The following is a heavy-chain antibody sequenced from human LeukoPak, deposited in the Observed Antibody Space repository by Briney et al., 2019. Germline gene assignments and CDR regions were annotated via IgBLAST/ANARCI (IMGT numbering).Heavy chain of an antibody. CDR3: ARVSGSYGDAFDI. Sequence: GASVKVSCKASGYTFTSYGISWVRQAPGQGLEWMGRIIPIFGTANYAQKFQGRVTITTDESTSTAYMELSSLRSEDTAVYYCARVSGSYGDAFDIWGQGTIVTVSS. J-gene: IGHJ3*02. D-gene: IGHD1-26*01. V-gene: IGHV1-69*05. CDR2: IIPIFGTA. CDR1: GYTFTSYG.